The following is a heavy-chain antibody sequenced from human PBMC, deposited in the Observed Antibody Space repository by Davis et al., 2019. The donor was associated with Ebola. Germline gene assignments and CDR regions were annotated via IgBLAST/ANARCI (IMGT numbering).Heavy chain of an antibody. CDR1: GFTFSSYG. D-gene: IGHD1-26*01. J-gene: IGHJ4*02. CDR2: VSNDGSKK. V-gene: IGHV3-30*18. Sequence: GESLKISCAASGFTFSSYGMHWVRQAPGKGLEWVARVSNDGSKKSYADSVKGRFTLSRDNSKNTVSLQMNSLRTEDTAVYYCAKDRGSVHPYYFEYWGQGTLVTVSS. CDR3: AKDRGSVHPYYFEY.